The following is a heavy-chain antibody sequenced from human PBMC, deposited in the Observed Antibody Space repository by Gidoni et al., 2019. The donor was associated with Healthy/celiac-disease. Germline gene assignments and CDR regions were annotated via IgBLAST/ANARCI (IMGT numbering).Heavy chain of an antibody. Sequence: QVQLVESGGGVVQPGRSRRLSCAALGFPVSSYAMHWVRQAPGKGLEWVAVISYDGSNKYYADSVKGRFTISRDNSKNTLYLQMNSLRAEDTAVYYCARAPGSWYYFDYWGQGTLVTVSS. CDR3: ARAPGSWYYFDY. CDR1: GFPVSSYA. V-gene: IGHV3-30-3*01. D-gene: IGHD6-13*01. J-gene: IGHJ4*02. CDR2: ISYDGSNK.